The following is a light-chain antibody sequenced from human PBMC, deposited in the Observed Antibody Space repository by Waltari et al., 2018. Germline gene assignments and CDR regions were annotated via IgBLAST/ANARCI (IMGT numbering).Light chain of an antibody. CDR3: QQFGSSPPIT. CDR2: GAS. CDR1: QSISTYN. J-gene: IGKJ5*01. Sequence: EIVLTQSPGTLSLSPGERATLSCRASQSISTYNLGWYQQKPGQAPRLLIYGASSGSGFGTDFTLTISRLEPEDFAVYYCQQFGSSPPITFGQGTRLDIK. V-gene: IGKV3-20*01.